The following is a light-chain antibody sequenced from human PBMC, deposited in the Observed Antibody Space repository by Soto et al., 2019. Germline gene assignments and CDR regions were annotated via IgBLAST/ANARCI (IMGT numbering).Light chain of an antibody. CDR2: EGS. CDR3: CSYAGSSSWV. CDR1: SSDIGSYNL. J-gene: IGLJ3*02. Sequence: QSALTQPASVSGSPGQSITISCTGTSSDIGSYNLVSWYQQQPGKAPKFMIYEGSKRPSGVSNRFSGSKSGNTASLTISGLQAEDEADYYCCSYAGSSSWVFGGGTKLTVL. V-gene: IGLV2-23*01.